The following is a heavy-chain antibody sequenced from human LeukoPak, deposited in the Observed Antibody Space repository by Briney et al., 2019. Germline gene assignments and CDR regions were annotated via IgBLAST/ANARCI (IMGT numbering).Heavy chain of an antibody. Sequence: GGSLRLSCAASGFTFSSYAMNWVRQAPGRRLEWVSSIIGSGRDTYYADSVKGRITISRDNSKNTVYLQMNSLRAEDTALHYCAKGTLGSCSGVTCYEFDYWGQGTLVTVSS. J-gene: IGHJ4*02. CDR2: IIGSGRDT. D-gene: IGHD2-8*02. CDR1: GFTFSSYA. CDR3: AKGTLGSCSGVTCYEFDY. V-gene: IGHV3-23*01.